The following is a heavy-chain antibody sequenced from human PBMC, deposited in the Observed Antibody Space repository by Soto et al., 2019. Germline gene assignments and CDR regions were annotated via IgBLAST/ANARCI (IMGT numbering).Heavy chain of an antibody. CDR1: GGTFSSYA. D-gene: IGHD6-13*01. CDR2: IIPIFGTA. CDR3: ASPIHSSSWYSDGMDV. V-gene: IGHV1-69*01. Sequence: QVQLVQSGAEVKKPGSSVKVSCKASGGTFSSYAISWVRQAPGQGLEWMGGIIPIFGTANYAQKFQGRVTITADEFTSTAYMELSSLRSEDTAVYYCASPIHSSSWYSDGMDVWGKGNTVTVSS. J-gene: IGHJ6*04.